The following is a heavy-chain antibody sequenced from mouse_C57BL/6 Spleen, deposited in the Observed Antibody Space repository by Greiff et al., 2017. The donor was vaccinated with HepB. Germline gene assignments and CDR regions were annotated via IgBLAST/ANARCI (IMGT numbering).Heavy chain of an antibody. V-gene: IGHV6-6*01. CDR2: IRNKANNHAT. D-gene: IGHD2-4*01. Sequence: EVKVVESGGGLVQPGGSMKLSCAASGFTFSDAWMDWVRQSPEKGLEWVAEIRNKANNHATYYAESVKGRFTISRDDSKSSVYLQMNSLRAEDTGIYYCTRYDYDGDWYFDVWGTGTTVTVSS. CDR3: TRYDYDGDWYFDV. J-gene: IGHJ1*03. CDR1: GFTFSDAW.